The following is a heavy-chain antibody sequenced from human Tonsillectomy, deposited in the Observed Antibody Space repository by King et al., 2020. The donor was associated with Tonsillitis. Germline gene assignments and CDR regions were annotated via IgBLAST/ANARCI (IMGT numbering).Heavy chain of an antibody. D-gene: IGHD3-22*01. CDR3: TKQCAAYHYDKSVGRAV. Sequence: QLVQSGAEVKKPGESLRISCEASGYTFTNSWISWVRQMPGKGLEWMGRIDPSDSYTTYSPSVQGHVTISVDKSSSTAYLQWNSLRASDTAIYYCTKQCAAYHYDKSVGRAVWGQGTPVAVS. CDR1: GYTFTNSW. V-gene: IGHV5-10-1*01. CDR2: IDPSDSYT. J-gene: IGHJ6*02.